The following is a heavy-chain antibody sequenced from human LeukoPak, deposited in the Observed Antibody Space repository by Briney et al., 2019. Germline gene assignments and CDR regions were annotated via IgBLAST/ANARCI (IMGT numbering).Heavy chain of an antibody. CDR3: ARDHGWQRYYFDY. Sequence: PSETLSLTCTVSGGSISGYYWSWIRQPAGKGLEWIGRIYTSGSTNYNPSLTSRVTMSVDTSKNQFSLKLSSVTAADTAVYYCARDHGWQRYYFDYWGQGTLVTVSS. D-gene: IGHD2-15*01. J-gene: IGHJ4*02. CDR2: IYTSGST. V-gene: IGHV4-4*07. CDR1: GGSISGYY.